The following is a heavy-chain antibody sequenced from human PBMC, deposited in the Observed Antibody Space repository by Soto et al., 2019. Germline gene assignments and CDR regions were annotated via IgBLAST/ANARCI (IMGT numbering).Heavy chain of an antibody. CDR2: ISYDGSNK. J-gene: IGHJ5*02. CDR3: AKAVGATNMRAPGFDP. Sequence: GGSLRLSCAASGFTFSSYGMHWVRQAPGKGLEWVAVISYDGSNKYYADSVKGRFTISRDNSKNTLYLQMNSLRAEDTAVYYCAKAVGATNMRAPGFDPWGQGTLVTVSS. CDR1: GFTFSSYG. V-gene: IGHV3-30*18. D-gene: IGHD1-26*01.